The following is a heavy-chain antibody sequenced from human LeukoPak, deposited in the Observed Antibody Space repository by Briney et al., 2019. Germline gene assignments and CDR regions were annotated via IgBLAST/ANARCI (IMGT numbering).Heavy chain of an antibody. CDR2: ISAYNGNT. J-gene: IGHJ4*02. V-gene: IGHV1-18*01. Sequence: SVKVSCKASGYTFTSYGISWVRQAPGQGLEWMGWISAYNGNTNYAQKLQGRVTMTTDTSTSTAYMELRSLRSDDTAVYYCARSRITMIVVVLPHSFDYWGQGTLVTVSS. D-gene: IGHD3-22*01. CDR1: GYTFTSYG. CDR3: ARSRITMIVVVLPHSFDY.